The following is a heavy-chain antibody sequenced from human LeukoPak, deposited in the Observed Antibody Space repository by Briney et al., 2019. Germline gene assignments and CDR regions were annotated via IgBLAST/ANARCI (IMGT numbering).Heavy chain of an antibody. CDR2: IRYDGSNK. CDR1: GFTFSSYG. D-gene: IGHD1-26*01. CDR3: AKAPRRGSYLDAFDI. V-gene: IGHV3-30*02. Sequence: QPGGSMRLSCAASGFTFSSYGMHWVRQAPGKGLEWVAFIRYDGSNKYYADSVKGRFTISRDNSKNTLYLQMNSLRAEDTAVYYCAKAPRRGSYLDAFDIWGQGTMVTVSS. J-gene: IGHJ3*02.